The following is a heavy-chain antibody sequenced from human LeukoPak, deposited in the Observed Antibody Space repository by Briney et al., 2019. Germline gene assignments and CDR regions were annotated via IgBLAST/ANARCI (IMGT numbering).Heavy chain of an antibody. CDR1: GYTSTTYG. V-gene: IGHV1-69*04. CDR2: IIPILVIA. CDR3: ARVVGSSWYFDY. Sequence: ASLKVSCKPSGYTSTTYGISCVREAPGQGVEWMGRIIPILVIANYAQKFQGRVTITADKSTITAYMELSSLRSEDTAVYYCARVVGSSWYFDYWGQGTLVTVSS. D-gene: IGHD6-13*01. J-gene: IGHJ4*02.